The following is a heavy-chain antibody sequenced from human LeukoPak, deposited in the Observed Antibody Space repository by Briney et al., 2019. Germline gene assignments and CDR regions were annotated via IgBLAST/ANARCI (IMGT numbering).Heavy chain of an antibody. CDR1: GFTLSSYW. Sequence: GGSLRLSCAASGFTLSSYWMHWVRQAPGKGLVWVSRINSDGSSTSYADSVKGRFTISRDNAKNTLYLQMNSLRAEDTAVYYCARGKRGYSYGFDYWGRGTLVTVSS. CDR3: ARGKRGYSYGFDY. V-gene: IGHV3-74*01. CDR2: INSDGSST. D-gene: IGHD5-18*01. J-gene: IGHJ4*02.